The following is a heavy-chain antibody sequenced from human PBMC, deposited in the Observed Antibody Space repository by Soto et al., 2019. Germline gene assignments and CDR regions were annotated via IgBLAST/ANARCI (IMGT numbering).Heavy chain of an antibody. D-gene: IGHD3-22*01. CDR2: LYSGGDT. J-gene: IGHJ5*02. CDR3: ARDYYDSNVAYRWFDP. V-gene: IGHV3-66*01. CDR1: GFTFSSYW. Sequence: GGSLRLSCAASGFTFSSYWMHWVRQAPGKGLEWVSVLYSGGDTYYADAVKGRFITSRDNSNNTLYLQMNSLRGEDTAVYYCARDYYDSNVAYRWFDPWGQGTLVTVSS.